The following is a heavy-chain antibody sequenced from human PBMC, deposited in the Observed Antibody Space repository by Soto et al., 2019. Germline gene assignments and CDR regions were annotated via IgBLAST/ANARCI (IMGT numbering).Heavy chain of an antibody. CDR3: ARGHDYDGAYYFDY. J-gene: IGHJ4*02. V-gene: IGHV4-4*02. CDR2: IYHSGST. CDR1: SGSISRSNL. Sequence: SETLSLTCAVSSGSISRSNLWSLVRQPPGKGLEWIGEIYHSGSTNYNPSLKSRVTISVDKSKNQFSLKLSSVTAADTAVYYCARGHDYDGAYYFDYWGQGTLVTVSS. D-gene: IGHD4-17*01.